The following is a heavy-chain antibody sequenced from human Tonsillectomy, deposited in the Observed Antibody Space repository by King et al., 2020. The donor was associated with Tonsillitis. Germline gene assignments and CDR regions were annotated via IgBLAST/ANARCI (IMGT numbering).Heavy chain of an antibody. J-gene: IGHJ4*02. CDR3: TRRITVTYQFDS. CDR1: SGSFSGYY. V-gene: IGHV4-34*01. CDR2: ITDSGGT. D-gene: IGHD4-17*01. Sequence: VQLQQWGAGLLKPSETLSLTCAVYSGSFSGYYWSWIRQPPGKGLEWIGEITDSGGTNYNPSLKSRVSVSVDTSKNQLSLKLRSVTAADTAIYYCTRRITVTYQFDSWGLGTLVTVSS.